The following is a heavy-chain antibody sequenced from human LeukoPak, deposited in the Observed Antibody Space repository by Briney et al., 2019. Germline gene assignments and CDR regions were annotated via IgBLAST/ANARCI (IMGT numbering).Heavy chain of an antibody. CDR1: GCTFSSYA. V-gene: IGHV3-30*04. CDR2: ISYDGSNK. Sequence: GGSLRLSCAASGCTFSSYAMHWVRQAPGKGLERVAVISYDGSNKYYADSVKGRFTISRDNSKNTLYLQMNSLRAEDTAVYYCARGLPSGITFGGPPDYWGQGTLVTVSS. J-gene: IGHJ4*02. D-gene: IGHD3-16*01. CDR3: ARGLPSGITFGGPPDY.